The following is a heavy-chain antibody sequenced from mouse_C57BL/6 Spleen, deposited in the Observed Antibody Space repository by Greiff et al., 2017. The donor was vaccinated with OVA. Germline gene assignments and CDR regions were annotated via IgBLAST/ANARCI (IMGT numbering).Heavy chain of an antibody. CDR2: IDPENGDT. V-gene: IGHV14-4*01. CDR3: TYSNYGGFDY. J-gene: IGHJ2*01. Sequence: EVQLQQSGAELVRPGASVKLSCTASGFNIKDDYMHWVKQRPEQGLEWIGWIDPENGDTDYASKFQGKATITADTSSNTAYLQLSSLTSEDTAVYYCTYSNYGGFDYWGQGTTLTVSS. D-gene: IGHD2-5*01. CDR1: GFNIKDDY.